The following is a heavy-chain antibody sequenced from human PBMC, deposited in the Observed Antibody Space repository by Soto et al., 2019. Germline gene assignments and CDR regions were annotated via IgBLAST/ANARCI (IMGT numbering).Heavy chain of an antibody. CDR1: GYTLTELS. CDR2: FDPEDGET. Sequence: ASVKVSCKVSGYTLTELSMHWVRQAPGKGLEWMGGFDPEDGETIYAQKFQGRVIMTEDTSTDTAYMELSSLRSEDTAVYYCATMGSLHRDYYYYGMDVWGQGTTVTVSS. D-gene: IGHD3-10*01. J-gene: IGHJ6*02. CDR3: ATMGSLHRDYYYYGMDV. V-gene: IGHV1-24*01.